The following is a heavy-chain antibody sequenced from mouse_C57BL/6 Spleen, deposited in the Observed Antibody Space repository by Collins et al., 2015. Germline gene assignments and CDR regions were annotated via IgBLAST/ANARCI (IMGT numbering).Heavy chain of an antibody. CDR2: INPSSDYT. CDR3: ASDGFYKDYFDY. D-gene: IGHD2-3*01. CDR1: GYTFTSYT. J-gene: IGHJ2*01. Sequence: QVQLQQSGAELARPGASVKMSCKASGYTFTSYTMHWVKQSPGQGLEWIGHINPSSDYTKYNQKFKDKATLTADKSSSTAYMQLSSLTSEDSAVYYCASDGFYKDYFDYWGQGTTLTVSS. V-gene: IGHV1-4*01.